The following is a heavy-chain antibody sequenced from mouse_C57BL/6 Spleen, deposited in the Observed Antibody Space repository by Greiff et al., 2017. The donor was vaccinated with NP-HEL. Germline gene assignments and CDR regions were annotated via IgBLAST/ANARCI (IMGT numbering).Heavy chain of an antibody. CDR3: ARSTLWLRHAMDY. CDR2: INPNNGGT. V-gene: IGHV1-22*01. J-gene: IGHJ4*01. Sequence: EVQLQQSGPELVKPGASVKMSCKASGYTFTDYNMHWVKQSHGKSLEWIGYINPNNGGTSYNQKFKGKATLTVNKSSSTAYMELRSLTSEDSAVYYCARSTLWLRHAMDYWGQGTSVTVSS. CDR1: GYTFTDYN. D-gene: IGHD2-2*01.